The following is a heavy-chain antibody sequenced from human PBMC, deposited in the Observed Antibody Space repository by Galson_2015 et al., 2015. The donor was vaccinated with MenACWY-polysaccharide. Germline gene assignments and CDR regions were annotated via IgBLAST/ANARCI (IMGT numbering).Heavy chain of an antibody. D-gene: IGHD6-13*01. Sequence: SLRLSCAGSGFIFSNAWMTWVRQAPGKGPEWVGRIKSNIDGGTTDYAVFVKGRFTISRDDSKNTLYLEMNSLTIEDTAVYYCIFAAAGPKYWGQGTLVTVSS. CDR1: GFIFSNAW. CDR3: IFAAAGPKY. CDR2: IKSNIDGGTT. J-gene: IGHJ4*02. V-gene: IGHV3-15*01.